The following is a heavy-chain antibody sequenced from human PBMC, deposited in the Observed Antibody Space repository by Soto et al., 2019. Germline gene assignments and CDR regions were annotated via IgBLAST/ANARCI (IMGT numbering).Heavy chain of an antibody. D-gene: IGHD3-10*01. CDR1: GFTFSSYG. CDR3: AKCVVVRGVIITHSWSYYYYGMDV. J-gene: IGHJ6*02. Sequence: PGGSLRLSCAASGFTFSSYGMHWVRQAPGKGLEWVAVISYDGSNKYYADSVKGRFTISRDNSKNTLYLQMNSLRAEDTAVYYCAKCVVVRGVIITHSWSYYYYGMDVWGQGTTVTVSS. CDR2: ISYDGSNK. V-gene: IGHV3-30*18.